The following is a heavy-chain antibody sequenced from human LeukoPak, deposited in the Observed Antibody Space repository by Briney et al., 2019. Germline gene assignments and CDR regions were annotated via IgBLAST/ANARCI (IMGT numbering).Heavy chain of an antibody. CDR3: ARDRSSGYGDYDDAFDI. CDR2: IYYSGST. D-gene: IGHD4-17*01. Sequence: SETLSLTCTVSGGSISSYYWSWIRQPPGKGLEWIGYIYYSGSTNYNPSLKSRVTISVDTSKNQFSLKLSSVTAADTAVYYCARDRSSGYGDYDDAFDIWGQGTMVTVSS. J-gene: IGHJ3*02. CDR1: GGSISSYY. V-gene: IGHV4-59*01.